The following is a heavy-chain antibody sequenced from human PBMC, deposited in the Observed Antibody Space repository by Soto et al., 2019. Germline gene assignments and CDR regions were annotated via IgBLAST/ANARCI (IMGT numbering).Heavy chain of an antibody. Sequence: TGGSLRLSCAASGFTVSSNYMSWVRQAPGKGLEWVSVIYSGGSTYYADSVKGRFTISRDNSKNTLYLQMNSLRAEDTAVYYCARGGAAAAPFYYYYYYMDVWGKGTTVTVSS. CDR3: ARGGAAAAPFYYYYYYMDV. CDR2: IYSGGST. D-gene: IGHD6-13*01. CDR1: GFTVSSNY. J-gene: IGHJ6*03. V-gene: IGHV3-66*01.